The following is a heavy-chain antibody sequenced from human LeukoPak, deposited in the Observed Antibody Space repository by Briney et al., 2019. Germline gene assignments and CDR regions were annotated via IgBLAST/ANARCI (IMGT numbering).Heavy chain of an antibody. V-gene: IGHV3-48*04. J-gene: IGHJ4*02. CDR1: GFTFSSYS. CDR3: ARVWSGSRRRYFDY. D-gene: IGHD1-26*01. CDR2: ISGTGSST. Sequence: GGSLRLSCAASGFTFSSYSMNWVRQAPGKGLECVSYISGTGSSTNYADSAKGRFTISRDNSKDSLYLQMNSLRAEDTAVYYCARVWSGSRRRYFDYWGQGILVTVSS.